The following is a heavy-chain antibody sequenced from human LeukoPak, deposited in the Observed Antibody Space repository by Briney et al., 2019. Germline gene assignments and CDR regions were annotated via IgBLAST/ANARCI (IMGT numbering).Heavy chain of an antibody. CDR1: GGSISKDY. D-gene: IGHD2-15*01. CDR3: ERASVYSGGAFDI. J-gene: IGHJ3*02. V-gene: IGHV4-59*01. CDR2: VSHSGFNKSNGDIT. Sequence: PSETLCLTCTVSGGSISKDYWSWIRQPPGKGLEWVGYVSHSGFNKSNGDITVYNPSLESRVTTSRDTSKNQFSLKLSSVTAADTAVYYCERASVYSGGAFDIWGQGTVVTVSS.